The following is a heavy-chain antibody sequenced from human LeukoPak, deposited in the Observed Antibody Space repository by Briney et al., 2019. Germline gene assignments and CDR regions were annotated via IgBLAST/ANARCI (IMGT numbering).Heavy chain of an antibody. CDR2: INSDGSST. Sequence: PGGSLRLSCAASGFTFSSYWMHWVRQAPGKGLVWVSRINSDGSSTSYADSVKGRFTISRDNAKNTLYLQMNSLRAEDTAVYYCASYRGDFWSGYYSNWLDPWGQGTLVTVSS. J-gene: IGHJ5*02. CDR1: GFTFSSYW. CDR3: ASYRGDFWSGYYSNWLDP. V-gene: IGHV3-74*01. D-gene: IGHD3-3*01.